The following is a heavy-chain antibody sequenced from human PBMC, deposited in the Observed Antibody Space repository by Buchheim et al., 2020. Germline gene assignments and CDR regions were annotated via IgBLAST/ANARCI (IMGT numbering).Heavy chain of an antibody. J-gene: IGHJ2*01. V-gene: IGHV4-59*01. CDR2: MFNSGFT. D-gene: IGHD2-15*01. CDR1: ADSMTNYY. CDR3: ARDLGIVGYFDL. Sequence: QVQLQESGPGLVKPSETLSLTCTVSADSMTNYYWSWIRQPPGKGLEWIGYMFNSGFTEHNPSLKSRVTISVDTSKNPFSLKLSSVTAADTAVYYCARDLGIVGYFDLWGRGT.